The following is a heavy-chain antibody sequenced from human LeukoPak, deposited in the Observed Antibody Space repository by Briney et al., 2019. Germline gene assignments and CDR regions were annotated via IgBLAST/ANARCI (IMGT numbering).Heavy chain of an antibody. D-gene: IGHD2-2*03. J-gene: IGHJ4*02. CDR1: GGSFSGYY. V-gene: IGHV4-34*01. CDR2: IYYSGST. CDR3: ARQAVDIVVVPAAIGFDY. Sequence: PSETLSLTCAVYGGSFSGYYWSWIRQPPGKGLEWIGSIYYSGSTYYNPSLKSRVTISVDTSKNQFSLKLSSVTAADTAVYYCARQAVDIVVVPAAIGFDYWGQGTLVTVSS.